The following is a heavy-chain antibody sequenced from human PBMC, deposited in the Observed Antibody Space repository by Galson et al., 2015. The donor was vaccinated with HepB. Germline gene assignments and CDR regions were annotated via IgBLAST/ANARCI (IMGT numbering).Heavy chain of an antibody. J-gene: IGHJ5*02. D-gene: IGHD1-26*01. CDR3: ARQEGGAGDWFDP. CDR1: GYRFTSYW. CDR2: IYPDDSDT. V-gene: IGHV5-51*01. Sequence: QSGAEVKKPGESLKISCKGSGYRFTSYWIGWVRQMPGKGLGWTGIIYPDDSDTRYSPSFQGQVTISVDKSISTAYLQWSSLKASDTAMYYCARQEGGAGDWFDPWGQGTLVTVSS.